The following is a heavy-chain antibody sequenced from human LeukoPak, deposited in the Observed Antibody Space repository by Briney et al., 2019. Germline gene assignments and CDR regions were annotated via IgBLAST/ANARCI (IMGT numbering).Heavy chain of an antibody. V-gene: IGHV3-21*01. CDR1: GFTFSSYS. Sequence: GGSLRLSCAASGFTFSSYSMNWVRQAPGKGLEWVSSISSSSSYIYYADSVKGRFTISRDNARNSLYLQMNSLRAEDTAVYYCARVVDSSKDPGFNDYWGQGTLVTVSS. D-gene: IGHD3-22*01. J-gene: IGHJ4*02. CDR3: ARVVDSSKDPGFNDY. CDR2: ISSSSSYI.